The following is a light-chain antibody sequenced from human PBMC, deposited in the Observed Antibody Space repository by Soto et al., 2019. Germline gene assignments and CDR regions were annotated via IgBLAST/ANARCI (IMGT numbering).Light chain of an antibody. CDR1: SCDVGSDNL. CDR3: CSYAVSSTFWL. CDR2: EGS. Sequence: QSVLTQPASVSGSPGQSITISCTGTSCDVGSDNLVSWYQQHPGKAPKLMIYEGSKRPSGVSNRFSGSKSGNTASLTISGLQAEDESYYYCCSYAVSSTFWLCGGGTKVTVL. V-gene: IGLV2-23*01. J-gene: IGLJ3*02.